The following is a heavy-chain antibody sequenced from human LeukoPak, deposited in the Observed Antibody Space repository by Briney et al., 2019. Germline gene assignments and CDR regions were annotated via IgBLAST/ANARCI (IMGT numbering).Heavy chain of an antibody. D-gene: IGHD6-13*01. J-gene: IGHJ2*01. V-gene: IGHV3-21*01. CDR1: GFTFSSYS. CDR2: ISSSSSYI. Sequence: GGSLRLSCAASGFTFSSYSMNWVRQAPGKGLEWVSSISSSSSYIYYADSVKGRFTISRDNAKNSLYLQMNSLRAEDTAVYYCARDVAGIAAAGAPPPEDWYFDLWGRGTLVSVSS. CDR3: ARDVAGIAAAGAPPPEDWYFDL.